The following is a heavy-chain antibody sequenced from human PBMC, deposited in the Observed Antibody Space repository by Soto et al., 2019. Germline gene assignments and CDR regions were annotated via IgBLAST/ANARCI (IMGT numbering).Heavy chain of an antibody. Sequence: QVQLVESGGGVVQPGRSLRLSCAASGFTFSSYGMHWVRQAPGKGLEWVAVISYDGSNKYYADSVKGRFTISRDNSKNTLYLQMNSLRAEDTAVYYCAKGGYYYDSTYWYFDLWGRGTLVTVSS. V-gene: IGHV3-30*18. CDR3: AKGGYYYDSTYWYFDL. D-gene: IGHD3-22*01. J-gene: IGHJ2*01. CDR2: ISYDGSNK. CDR1: GFTFSSYG.